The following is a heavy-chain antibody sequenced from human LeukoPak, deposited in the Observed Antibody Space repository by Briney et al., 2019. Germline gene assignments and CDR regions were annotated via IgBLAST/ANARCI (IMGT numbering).Heavy chain of an antibody. D-gene: IGHD7-27*01. CDR3: ARGANWGSPDY. CDR2: IYHSGTT. J-gene: IGHJ4*02. CDR1: GGSVRSNSYH. Sequence: SETLSLTCSVSGGSVRSNSYHWSWIRQPPGKGLEWIGYIYHSGTTNYNPSLKSRVTISLDTSKNQFSLKLSSVTAADTAVYYCARGANWGSPDYWGQGTLVTVSS. V-gene: IGHV4-61*01.